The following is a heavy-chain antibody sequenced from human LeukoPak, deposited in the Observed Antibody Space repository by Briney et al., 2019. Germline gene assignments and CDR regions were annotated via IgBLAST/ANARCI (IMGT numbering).Heavy chain of an antibody. CDR1: GFTFDDYT. Sequence: GGSLRLSCAASGFTFDDYTMHWVRQAPGKGLEWVSLITWDGGSTYYADSVKGRFTISRDNAKNSLYLQMNSLRAEDTAVYYCAREGILYFDYWGQGTLVTVSS. J-gene: IGHJ4*02. V-gene: IGHV3-43*01. D-gene: IGHD5-18*01. CDR2: ITWDGGST. CDR3: AREGILYFDY.